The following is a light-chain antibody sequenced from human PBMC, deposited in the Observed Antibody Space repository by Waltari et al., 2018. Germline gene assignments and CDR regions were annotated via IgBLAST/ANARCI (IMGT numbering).Light chain of an antibody. CDR1: QSISNW. V-gene: IGKV1-5*03. J-gene: IGKJ4*01. Sequence: DIQMTQSPSTLSASVGDRVTITCRASQSISNWLAWYQQQPGKAPKRLIYKASTLESGVPSMFIGSGSGTEFTLTISSLQPDDFATYYCQQYNSYSLLTFGGGTKVEIK. CDR3: QQYNSYSLLT. CDR2: KAS.